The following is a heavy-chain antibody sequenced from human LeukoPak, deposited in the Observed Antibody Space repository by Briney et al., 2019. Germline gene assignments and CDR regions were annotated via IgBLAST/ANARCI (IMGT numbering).Heavy chain of an antibody. V-gene: IGHV4-34*01. CDR3: ATKSGDHPLDY. J-gene: IGHJ4*02. CDR2: INHSGST. CDR1: GGSFSGYY. D-gene: IGHD2-21*01. Sequence: SETLSLTCAVYGGSFSGYYWSWIRQPPGKGLEWIGEINHSGSTNYNSSLKSRVTISVDTSKNQFSLKLNSVTAADTAVYYCATKSGDHPLDYWGQGTLVTVSS.